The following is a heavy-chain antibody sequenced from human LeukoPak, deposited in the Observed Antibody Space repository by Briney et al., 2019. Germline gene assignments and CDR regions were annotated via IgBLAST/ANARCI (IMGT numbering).Heavy chain of an antibody. D-gene: IGHD3-10*01. CDR1: GFNFNSYT. J-gene: IGHJ4*02. CDR3: ARGSRDYGSGSYPTY. CDR2: ISYDGGDK. Sequence: GGSLRLSCAASGFNFNSYTMHWVRQAPGKGLEWVAVISYDGGDKFYADSVKGRFTISRDNAKNSLYLQMNSLRAEDTAVYYCARGSRDYGSGSYPTYWGQGTLVTVSS. V-gene: IGHV3-30*04.